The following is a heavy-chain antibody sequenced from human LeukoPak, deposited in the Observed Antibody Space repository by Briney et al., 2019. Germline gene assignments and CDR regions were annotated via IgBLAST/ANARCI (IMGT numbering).Heavy chain of an antibody. J-gene: IGHJ4*02. CDR3: ARASGPFDY. CDR2: TWYDGNKR. CDR1: GFIFNSYG. Sequence: PGGSLRPSCAASGFIFNSYGMHWVRQAPGKGLEWVAVTWYDGNKRYHAESVKGRFTISRDNSKNTLYLQMNSLRAEDTAVYSCARASGPFDYWGQGTLVTVSS. V-gene: IGHV3-33*01. D-gene: IGHD3-10*01.